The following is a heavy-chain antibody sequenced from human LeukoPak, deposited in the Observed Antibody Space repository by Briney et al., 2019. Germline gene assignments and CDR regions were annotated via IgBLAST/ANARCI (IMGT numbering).Heavy chain of an antibody. CDR1: GFTFSSYV. CDR3: AKIQVSLGKVMDV. CDR2: ITAGGGTT. V-gene: IGHV3-23*01. J-gene: IGHJ6*02. Sequence: PGGSLRLSCAASGFTFSSYVMSWVRQAPGKGLEWVSAITAGGGTTYYAESVKGRFTISRDNSKNTLCLQMNSLRAEDTAVYYCAKIQVSLGKVMDVWGQGTTVTVFS. D-gene: IGHD1-14*01.